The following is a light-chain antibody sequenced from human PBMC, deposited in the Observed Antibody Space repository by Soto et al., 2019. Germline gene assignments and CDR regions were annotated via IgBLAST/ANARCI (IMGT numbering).Light chain of an antibody. Sequence: QIDNSVYALCATVGDSVTIHCRASQSISSWLAWYQQKPGKAPKLLIYDASSLESGVPSRFSGSGSGTEFTLTISSLQPDDFAPDYCQLYNIYFPTFCQGTKVDIK. CDR1: QSISSW. V-gene: IGKV1-5*01. CDR3: QLYNIYFPT. J-gene: IGKJ1*01. CDR2: DAS.